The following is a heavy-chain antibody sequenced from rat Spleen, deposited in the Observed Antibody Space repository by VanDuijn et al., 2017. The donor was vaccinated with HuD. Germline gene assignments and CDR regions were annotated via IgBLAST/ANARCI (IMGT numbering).Heavy chain of an antibody. Sequence: EVQLVESDGGLVQPGRSLKLSCAASGFTFSDYYMAWVRQAPTKGLEWVATISYDARRTYYRDSVKGRFTISRDNAKSTLYLQMNSLRSEDTATYYCARHGLGSWYFDFWGPGTMVTVSS. J-gene: IGHJ1*01. CDR1: GFTFSDYY. V-gene: IGHV5-29*01. CDR2: ISYDARRT. D-gene: IGHD5-1*01. CDR3: ARHGLGSWYFDF.